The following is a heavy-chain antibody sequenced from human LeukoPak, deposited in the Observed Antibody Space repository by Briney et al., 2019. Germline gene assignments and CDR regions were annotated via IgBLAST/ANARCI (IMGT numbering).Heavy chain of an antibody. J-gene: IGHJ4*02. D-gene: IGHD6-19*01. V-gene: IGHV4-61*02. CDR2: IYTSGST. CDR1: GGSISSGSYY. CDR3: ARDGSSGWYRYFDY. Sequence: SQTLSLTCTVSGGSISSGSYYWSWIRQPAGKGLEWIGRIYTSGSTNYNPSLKSRVTISVDTSKNQFSLKLSSVTAADTAVYYCARDGSSGWYRYFDYWGQGTLVTVSS.